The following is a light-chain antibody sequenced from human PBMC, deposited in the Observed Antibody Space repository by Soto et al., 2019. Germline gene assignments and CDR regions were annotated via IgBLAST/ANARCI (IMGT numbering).Light chain of an antibody. CDR3: QQYSNWPPEYT. J-gene: IGKJ2*01. V-gene: IGKV3-15*01. CDR1: QSVSSN. Sequence: EIVMTQSPATLSVSPGERATLSCRASQSVSSNLAWYQQKPGQAPRLLISGASPRATVIPARFSGSGSGTEFTPTITSLQSADFAIYYCQQYSNWPPEYTFGQGTKLEIK. CDR2: GAS.